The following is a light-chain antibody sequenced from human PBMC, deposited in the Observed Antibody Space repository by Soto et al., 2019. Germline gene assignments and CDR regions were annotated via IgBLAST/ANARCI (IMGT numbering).Light chain of an antibody. J-gene: IGKJ5*01. Sequence: DIQMTQSPSSLSASVGDRVTITCRASQTISSNVNWYQQKPGKAPKLLIYAASNLQSGVPSRFSGSGSGTDFTLTISSLQPEDFATYYCQQGYNSPITFGQGTRLEIK. V-gene: IGKV1-39*01. CDR2: AAS. CDR3: QQGYNSPIT. CDR1: QTISSN.